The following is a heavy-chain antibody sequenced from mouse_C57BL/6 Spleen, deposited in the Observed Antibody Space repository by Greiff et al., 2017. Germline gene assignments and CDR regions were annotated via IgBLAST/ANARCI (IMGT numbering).Heavy chain of an antibody. Sequence: VHVKQPGTELVQPGASVKLSCTASGFTFTSYWMHWVKQRPGQGLEWIGNITPSNGGTNSNEKFKSKATLTVDKSPSTAYMQLSSLTSEDSAVSYCARREGSLDYWGQGTTLTVSS. CDR1: GFTFTSYW. V-gene: IGHV1-53*01. CDR3: ARREGSLDY. J-gene: IGHJ2*01. CDR2: ITPSNGGT.